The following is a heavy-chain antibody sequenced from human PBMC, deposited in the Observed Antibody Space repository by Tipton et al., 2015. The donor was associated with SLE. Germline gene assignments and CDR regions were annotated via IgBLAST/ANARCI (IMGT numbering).Heavy chain of an antibody. D-gene: IGHD6-13*01. Sequence: TLSLTCNVFGGSISSSYWSWIRQPPGKGLEWIGSIYHSGNTYYNPSLKNRVTISIDTSKNQFSLKLTSVTAADSAVYFCARDREFLWYETVGDAFEHWGQGKMVTVSS. CDR3: ARDREFLWYETVGDAFEH. CDR1: GGSISSSY. CDR2: IYHSGNT. V-gene: IGHV4-59*12. J-gene: IGHJ3*01.